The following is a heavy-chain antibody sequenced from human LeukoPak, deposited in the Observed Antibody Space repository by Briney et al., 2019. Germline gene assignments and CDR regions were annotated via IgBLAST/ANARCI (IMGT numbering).Heavy chain of an antibody. J-gene: IGHJ4*02. CDR3: AKDNRAGGTYYDILTGYDYFDY. V-gene: IGHV3-9*01. Sequence: GGSLRLSCAASGFTFDDYAMHWVRQAPGKGLEWVSGIRWNSGSIGYADSVKGRFTISRDNAKNSLYLQMNSRRAEDTALYYCAKDNRAGGTYYDILTGYDYFDYWGQGTLVTVSS. CDR2: IRWNSGSI. CDR1: GFTFDDYA. D-gene: IGHD3-9*01.